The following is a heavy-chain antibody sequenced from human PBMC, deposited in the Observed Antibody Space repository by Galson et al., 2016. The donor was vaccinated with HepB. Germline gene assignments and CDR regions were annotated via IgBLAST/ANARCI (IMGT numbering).Heavy chain of an antibody. CDR1: GFTFSSYA. D-gene: IGHD2-2*01. J-gene: IGHJ5*02. V-gene: IGHV3-23*01. CDR3: AKGNIDYLPAAPYA. CDR2: ISGGGDST. Sequence: SLRLSCAASGFTFSSYAMSWFRQAPGKGLDWVSSISGGGDSTFYADSVKGRFSISRDNSKDTLYLQLSSLRADDTAVYYCAKGNIDYLPAAPYALGQGTLVTVSS.